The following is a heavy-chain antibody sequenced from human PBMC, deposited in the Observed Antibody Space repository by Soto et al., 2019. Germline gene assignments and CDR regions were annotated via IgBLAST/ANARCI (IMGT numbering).Heavy chain of an antibody. CDR3: AKATAGGYYGSGSYYYYYYMDV. CDR1: GFTFSSYG. J-gene: IGHJ6*03. Sequence: GGSLRLSCAASGFTFSSYGMHWVRQAPGKGLEWVAIISYDGSNKYYADSVKGRFTISRDNSKNTLYLQMNSLRAEDTAVYYCAKATAGGYYGSGSYYYYYYMDVWGKGTTVTVSS. V-gene: IGHV3-30*18. CDR2: ISYDGSNK. D-gene: IGHD3-10*01.